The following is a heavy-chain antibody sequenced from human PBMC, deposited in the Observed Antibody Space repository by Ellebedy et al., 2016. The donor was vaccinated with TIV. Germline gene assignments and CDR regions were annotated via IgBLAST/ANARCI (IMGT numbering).Heavy chain of an antibody. CDR1: GFTFDDYA. CDR3: ARTTMLRGVIISPIILFDY. D-gene: IGHD3-10*01. V-gene: IGHV3-9*01. Sequence: SLKISXAASGFTFDDYAMHWVRQAPGKGLEWVSGISWNSGSIGYAGSVKGRFTISRDNAKNSLYLQMNSLRAEDTAVYYCARTTMLRGVIISPIILFDYWGQGTLVTVSS. CDR2: ISWNSGSI. J-gene: IGHJ4*02.